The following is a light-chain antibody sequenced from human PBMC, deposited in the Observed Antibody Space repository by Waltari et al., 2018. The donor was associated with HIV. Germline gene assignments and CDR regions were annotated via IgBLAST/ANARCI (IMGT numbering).Light chain of an antibody. Sequence: QSALTQPASVSGSPGQSITISCTGASNDIFNYNYVSWYQQHPAKAPKLIIYDVTSRPSGVSNRVSASKSGNTASLTISGLQADDEADYYCSSYTNNNTLIFGGGTKLTVL. CDR3: SSYTNNNTLI. V-gene: IGLV2-14*03. J-gene: IGLJ2*01. CDR1: SNDIFNYNY. CDR2: DVT.